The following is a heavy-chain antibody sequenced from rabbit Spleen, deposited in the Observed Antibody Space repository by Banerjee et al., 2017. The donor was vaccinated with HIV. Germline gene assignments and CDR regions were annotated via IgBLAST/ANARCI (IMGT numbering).Heavy chain of an antibody. Sequence: QLTETGGDLVQPGGSLTLSCKASGIDFTNYYITWVRQAPGKGLEWIGIIYVAKGSTDYASWVNGRFTISSDNAQSTVDLKMTSLTAADTATYFCARAIVPWLGLTRLDLWGPGTLVTVS. D-gene: IGHD4-1*01. CDR1: GIDFTNYY. CDR2: IYVAKGST. J-gene: IGHJ3*01. V-gene: IGHV1S7*01. CDR3: ARAIVPWLGLTRLDL.